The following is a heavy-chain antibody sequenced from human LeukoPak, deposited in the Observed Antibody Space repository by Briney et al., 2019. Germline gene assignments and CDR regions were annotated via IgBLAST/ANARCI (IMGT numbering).Heavy chain of an antibody. D-gene: IGHD2-15*01. CDR2: ISAYNGST. CDR1: GYTFTSYG. V-gene: IGHV1-18*01. Sequence: GASVKVSCKASGYTFTSYGISWVRQAPGQGLEWMGWISAYNGSTNYAQKLQGRVTMTTDTSTSTAYMELRSLRSDDTAVYYCATRSRYCSGGSCYNWFDPWGQGTLVTVSS. CDR3: ATRSRYCSGGSCYNWFDP. J-gene: IGHJ5*02.